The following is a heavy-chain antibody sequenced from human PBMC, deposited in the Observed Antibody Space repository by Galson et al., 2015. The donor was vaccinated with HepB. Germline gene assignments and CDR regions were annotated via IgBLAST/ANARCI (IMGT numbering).Heavy chain of an antibody. Sequence: SLRLSCAASGFIVDGSGMSWVRQAPGKGLEWVSGISASGGKTYYPDSVKGPFTMSRDNFRNTVYLQMNSLRVDDSALYYCTRDSGWESAYWGQGTLVTVSS. D-gene: IGHD3-10*01. CDR3: TRDSGWESAY. CDR2: ISASGGKT. V-gene: IGHV3-23*01. CDR1: GFIVDGSG. J-gene: IGHJ4*02.